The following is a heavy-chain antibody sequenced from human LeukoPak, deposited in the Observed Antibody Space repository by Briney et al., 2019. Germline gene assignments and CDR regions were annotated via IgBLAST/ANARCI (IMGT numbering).Heavy chain of an antibody. D-gene: IGHD4-23*01. CDR2: IYYSGST. CDR1: GGSISSGGYY. CDR3: ASVYGGNPDAFDI. Sequence: PSETLSLTCTVSGGSISSGGYYWSWNPPHPGKDLEWVGYIYYSGSTYYNPSLKSPVTISVDTSKNQFSLKLSSVTAADTAVYHCASVYGGNPDAFDIWGQGTMVTVSS. J-gene: IGHJ3*02. V-gene: IGHV4-31*01.